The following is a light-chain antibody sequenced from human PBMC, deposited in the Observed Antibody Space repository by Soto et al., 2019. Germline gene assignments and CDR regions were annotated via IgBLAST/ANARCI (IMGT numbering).Light chain of an antibody. J-gene: IGKJ1*01. Sequence: DIHMTQSPSTLSASVLDIVTITFLASQSISTYLAWYQQKPVKAPKLLIQKASSLQSGVPSRFSGSGSGTELTLTISSLQPDDFATYYCQQYKSHSTFGQGTKVDIK. CDR1: QSISTY. CDR2: KAS. V-gene: IGKV1-5*03. CDR3: QQYKSHST.